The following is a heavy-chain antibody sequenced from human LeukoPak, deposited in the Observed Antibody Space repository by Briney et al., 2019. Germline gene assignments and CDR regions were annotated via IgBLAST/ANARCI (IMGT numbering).Heavy chain of an antibody. V-gene: IGHV3-7*03. J-gene: IGHJ6*04. CDR2: IKQDGSEK. CDR3: ASRRYCSSTSCYYYYYGMDV. Sequence: GGSLRLSCAASGFTFSSYWMSWVRQAPGKGLEWVANIKQDGSEKYYVDSVKGRFTISRDNAKNSLYLQMNSLRAEDTAAYYCASRRYCSSTSCYYYYYGMDVWGKGTTVTVSS. D-gene: IGHD2-2*01. CDR1: GFTFSSYW.